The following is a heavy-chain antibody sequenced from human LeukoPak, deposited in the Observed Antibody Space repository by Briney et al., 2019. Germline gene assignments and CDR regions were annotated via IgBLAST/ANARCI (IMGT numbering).Heavy chain of an antibody. CDR3: ARDLLNEGNHLDY. D-gene: IGHD4-23*01. CDR1: GGSISSGDYY. V-gene: IGHV4-30-4*01. CDR2: IYYSGST. J-gene: IGHJ4*02. Sequence: PSQTLSLTCTVSGGSISSGDYYWSWIRQPPGKGLEWIGYIYYSGSTYYNPSLKSRVTISVDTSKNQFSLKLSSVTAADTAVYYCARDLLNEGNHLDYWGQGTLVAVSS.